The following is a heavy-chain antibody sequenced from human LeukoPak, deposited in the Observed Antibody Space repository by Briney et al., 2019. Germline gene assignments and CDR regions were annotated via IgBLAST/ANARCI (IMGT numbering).Heavy chain of an antibody. CDR3: ARDTYGSGSYYNGPYYYGMDV. D-gene: IGHD3-10*01. CDR1: GGSFSGYY. CDR2: IYYSGST. Sequence: PSETLSLTCAVYGGSFSGYYWSWIRQPPGKGLEWIGYIYYSGSTNYNPSLKSRVTISVDTSKNQFSLKLSSVTAADTAVYYCARDTYGSGSYYNGPYYYGMDVWGQGTTVTVSS. V-gene: IGHV4-59*01. J-gene: IGHJ6*02.